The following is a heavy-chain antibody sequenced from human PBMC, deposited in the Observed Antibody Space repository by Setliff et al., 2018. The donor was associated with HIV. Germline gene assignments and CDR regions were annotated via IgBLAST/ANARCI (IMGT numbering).Heavy chain of an antibody. V-gene: IGHV4-59*12. Sequence: SETLSLTCTVSGGSISSYYWSWIRQPPGKGLEWIGYIYYSGSTNYNPSLKSRVTISVDTSKNQVSLKLTSVTAADTAVYYCAKDAGVTGGLYRYYIDAWGNGTTVTVSS. J-gene: IGHJ6*03. D-gene: IGHD2-8*01. CDR1: GGSISSYY. CDR3: AKDAGVTGGLYRYYIDA. CDR2: IYYSGST.